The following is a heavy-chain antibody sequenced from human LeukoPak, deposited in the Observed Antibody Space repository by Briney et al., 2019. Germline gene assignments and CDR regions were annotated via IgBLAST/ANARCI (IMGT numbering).Heavy chain of an antibody. CDR2: ISSSSGYI. V-gene: IGHV3-21*01. J-gene: IGHJ3*02. CDR1: GFTFSSYE. Sequence: PGGSLRLSCVASGFTFSSYEMNWVRQAPGKGLEWVSSISSSSGYIYYADSVKGRFTISRDNAKNSLYLQMNSLRAEDTAVYYCARDRRDSSGYYRDAFDIWGQGTMVTVSS. CDR3: ARDRRDSSGYYRDAFDI. D-gene: IGHD3-22*01.